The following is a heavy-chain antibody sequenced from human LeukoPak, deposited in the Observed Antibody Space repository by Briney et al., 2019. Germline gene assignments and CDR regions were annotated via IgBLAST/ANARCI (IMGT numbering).Heavy chain of an antibody. CDR3: ARDPRSSNSLFHFDY. J-gene: IGHJ4*02. V-gene: IGHV3-48*04. CDR1: GFTFSSYS. D-gene: IGHD2-2*01. CDR2: ISSSSSTI. Sequence: PGGSLRLSCAASGFTFSSYSMNWVRQAPGKGLEWVSYISSSSSTIYYADSVKGRFTISRDNAKNSLYLQMNSLRAEDTAVYYCARDPRSSNSLFHFDYWGQGTLVTVSS.